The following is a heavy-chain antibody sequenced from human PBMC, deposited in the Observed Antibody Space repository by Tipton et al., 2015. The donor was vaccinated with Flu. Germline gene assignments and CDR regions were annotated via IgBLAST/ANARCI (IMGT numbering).Heavy chain of an antibody. CDR3: ARGDATDTYYFDY. J-gene: IGHJ4*02. V-gene: IGHV4-59*01. D-gene: IGHD4-17*01. CDR1: GGSISSYY. Sequence: TLSLTCTVSGGSISSYYWSWIRQPPGKGLEWIGYIYYSGSTNYNPSLKSRVTISVDTSKSQFSLKLSSVTAADTAVYYCARGDATDTYYFDYWGQGTLVTVSS. CDR2: IYYSGST.